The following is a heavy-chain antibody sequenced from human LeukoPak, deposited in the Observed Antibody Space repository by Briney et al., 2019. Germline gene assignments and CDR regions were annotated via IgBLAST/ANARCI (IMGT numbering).Heavy chain of an antibody. Sequence: GGSLRLSCAASEFSVGSNYMTWVRQAPGKGLVWVSRINSDARSTSYADSVKGRFTISRDNAKNTLYLQMNSLRAEDTAVYYCARRSRDGWYFDYWGQGTLVTVSS. CDR2: INSDARST. CDR1: EFSVGSNY. J-gene: IGHJ4*02. CDR3: ARRSRDGWYFDY. V-gene: IGHV3-74*01. D-gene: IGHD5-24*01.